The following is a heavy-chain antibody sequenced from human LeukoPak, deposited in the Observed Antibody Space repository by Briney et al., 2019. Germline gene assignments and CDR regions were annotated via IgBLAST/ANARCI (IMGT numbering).Heavy chain of an antibody. CDR3: ARGRPMVRSRDVLDDQ. J-gene: IGHJ4*02. CDR1: GYTFTGYY. CDR2: INPNSDDT. Sequence: ASVKVSCKASGYTFTGYYMHWVRQAPGQGLEWMGYINPNSDDTNYEQKFQGRVTMTRDTSISTAYMELSRLRSDDTAVYYCARGRPMVRSRDVLDDQWGQGTLVTVSS. V-gene: IGHV1-2*02. D-gene: IGHD3-10*01.